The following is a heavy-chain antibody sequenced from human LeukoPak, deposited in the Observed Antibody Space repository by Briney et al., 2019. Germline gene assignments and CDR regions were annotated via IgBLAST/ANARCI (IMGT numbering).Heavy chain of an antibody. CDR3: LRDWYGSGSYWQIRESYFDY. CDR2: ISGSGGTT. D-gene: IGHD3-10*01. V-gene: IGHV3-23*01. Sequence: PGGSLRLSCTASGFMFASYGMSWVRQAPGKGLEWVSVISGSGGTTYYADSVKGRFTISRDNSKNTLYLQMNSLKTEDTAVYYCLRDWYGSGSYWQIRESYFDYWGQGTLVTVSS. CDR1: GFMFASYG. J-gene: IGHJ4*02.